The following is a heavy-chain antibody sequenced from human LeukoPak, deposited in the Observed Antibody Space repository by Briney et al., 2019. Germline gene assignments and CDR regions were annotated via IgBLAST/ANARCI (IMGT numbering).Heavy chain of an antibody. Sequence: SETLSLTCTVSGGSLSSYYWTWIRQPPGKGLEWIGYIYYTGSTSYNPSLKSRVTISVDTSKNQFSLKLSSVTAADTAVYYCARDQAVSGGAYGMDVWGQGTTVTVSS. CDR2: IYYTGST. V-gene: IGHV4-59*01. CDR1: GGSLSSYY. J-gene: IGHJ6*02. CDR3: ARDQAVSGGAYGMDV. D-gene: IGHD3-10*02.